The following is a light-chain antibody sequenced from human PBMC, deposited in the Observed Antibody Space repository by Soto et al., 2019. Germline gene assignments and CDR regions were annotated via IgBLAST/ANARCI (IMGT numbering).Light chain of an antibody. CDR3: QQYNNWPGT. CDR1: QSVSSN. Sequence: EIVMTQSPATLSVSPGERATLSCRASQSVSSNLAWYQQKPGQAPRLLIYGASTRATGIPARFSGSGSGTEFTLTISSLQSEDFPVYYCQQYNNWPGTFGLGTKVDIK. CDR2: GAS. V-gene: IGKV3-15*01. J-gene: IGKJ1*01.